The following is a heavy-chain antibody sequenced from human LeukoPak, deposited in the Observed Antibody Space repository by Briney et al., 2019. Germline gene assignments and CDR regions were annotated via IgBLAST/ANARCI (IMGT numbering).Heavy chain of an antibody. D-gene: IGHD5-18*01. CDR3: ARDRVGYTPLDY. Sequence: GGSLRLSCAASRFTFDDYGMSWVRQAPGKGLEWVSGINWNGGSTGYADSVKGRFTISRDNAKNSLYLQMNSLRAEDTAVYYCARDRVGYTPLDYWGQGTLVTVSS. V-gene: IGHV3-20*04. CDR1: RFTFDDYG. CDR2: INWNGGST. J-gene: IGHJ4*02.